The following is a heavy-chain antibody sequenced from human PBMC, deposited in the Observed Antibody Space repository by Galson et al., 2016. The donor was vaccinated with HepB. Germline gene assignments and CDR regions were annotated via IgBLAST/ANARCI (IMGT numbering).Heavy chain of an antibody. J-gene: IGHJ6*02. V-gene: IGHV3-7*04. Sequence: SLRLSCAASGFSFRTYWMTWVRHVPGKGLEWVANIKEDESQKKYLDSVKGRFTISRDKAKTLLYLQMNSLRDEDTAVYYCARVDKWDSMDVWGQGTTVTVSS. D-gene: IGHD1-26*01. CDR1: GFSFRTYW. CDR2: IKEDESQK. CDR3: ARVDKWDSMDV.